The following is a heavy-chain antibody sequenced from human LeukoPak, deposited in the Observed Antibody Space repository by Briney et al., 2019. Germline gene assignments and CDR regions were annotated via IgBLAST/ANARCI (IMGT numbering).Heavy chain of an antibody. CDR2: ISSSSSYI. V-gene: IGHV3-21*04. Sequence: GGSLRLSCAASGFTFSSYSMNWVRQAPGKGLEWVSSISSSSSYIYYADSVKGRFTISRDNSKNTLYLQMNSLRAEDTAVYYCAKDLPYDSSGYYYDVYCAFDIWGQGTMVTVSS. J-gene: IGHJ3*02. CDR3: AKDLPYDSSGYYYDVYCAFDI. D-gene: IGHD3-22*01. CDR1: GFTFSSYS.